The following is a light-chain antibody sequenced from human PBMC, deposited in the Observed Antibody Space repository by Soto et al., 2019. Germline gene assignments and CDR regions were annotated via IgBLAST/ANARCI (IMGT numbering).Light chain of an antibody. J-gene: IGKJ2*01. CDR2: DAS. Sequence: EIVLTQSPATLSLSPGERATLSCRASQSLRSSLAWYQQKPGQAPRLLISDASNRATGIPARFSGSGSGTDFTLTISSLEPEDFAVYYCQQRSNWPMFTFGQGTKLEIK. CDR3: QQRSNWPMFT. CDR1: QSLRSS. V-gene: IGKV3-11*01.